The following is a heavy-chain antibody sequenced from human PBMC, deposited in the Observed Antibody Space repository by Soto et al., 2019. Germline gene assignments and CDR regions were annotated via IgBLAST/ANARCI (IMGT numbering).Heavy chain of an antibody. D-gene: IGHD3-3*01. CDR3: ARVKYDFWSGYNEYYFDY. J-gene: IGHJ4*02. V-gene: IGHV3-33*01. CDR2: IWYDGSNK. Sequence: VAVIWYDGSNKYYADSVKGRFTISRDNSKNTLYLQMNSLRAEDTAVYYCARVKYDFWSGYNEYYFDYWGQGTLVTVSS.